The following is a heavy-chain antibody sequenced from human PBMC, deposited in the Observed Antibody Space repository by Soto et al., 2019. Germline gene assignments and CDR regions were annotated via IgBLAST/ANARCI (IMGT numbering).Heavy chain of an antibody. CDR2: ISSSSSYI. J-gene: IGHJ3*02. CDR1: GFAFSSYS. CDR3: ARDSLMATDAFDI. V-gene: IGHV3-21*01. D-gene: IGHD5-12*01. Sequence: PGGSLRLSCAASGFAFSSYSINFFRHAPGKGLEWVSSISSSSSYIYYADSVKGRFTISRDNAKNSLYLQMNSLRAEDTAVYYCARDSLMATDAFDIWGQGTMVTVSS.